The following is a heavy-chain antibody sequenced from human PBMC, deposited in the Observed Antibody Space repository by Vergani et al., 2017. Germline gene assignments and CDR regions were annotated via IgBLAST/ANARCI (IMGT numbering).Heavy chain of an antibody. J-gene: IGHJ4*02. D-gene: IGHD3-22*01. V-gene: IGHV3-33*08. CDR3: ARLSYDTTPYLQGGYDC. CDR2: IWFDGSNE. CDR1: GFTFSNYG. Sequence: QVQLVESGGGVVQPGRSLRLSCAASGFTFSNYGMHWVRQAPGKGLEWVAIIWFDGSNEDYADSVKGRFTISRDNSKNMLYLQMNSLRAEDTAVYYCARLSYDTTPYLQGGYDCWGQGTLVSVSS.